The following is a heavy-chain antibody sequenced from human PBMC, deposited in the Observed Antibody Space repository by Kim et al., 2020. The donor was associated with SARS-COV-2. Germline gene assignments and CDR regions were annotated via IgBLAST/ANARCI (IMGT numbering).Heavy chain of an antibody. CDR1: GFTFSGSA. J-gene: IGHJ6*02. Sequence: GGSLRLSCAASGFTFSGSAMHWVRQASGKGLEWVGRIRSKANSYATAYAASVKGRFTISRDDSKNTAYLQMNSLKTEDTAVYYCTRHRDFWSGYYTGYGMDVWGQGTTVTVSS. CDR3: TRHRDFWSGYYTGYGMDV. D-gene: IGHD3-3*01. V-gene: IGHV3-73*01. CDR2: IRSKANSYAT.